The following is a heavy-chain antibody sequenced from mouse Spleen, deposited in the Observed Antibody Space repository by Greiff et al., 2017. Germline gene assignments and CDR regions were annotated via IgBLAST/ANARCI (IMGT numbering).Heavy chain of an antibody. CDR3: ARTGTVPFDY. D-gene: IGHD4-1*01. J-gene: IGHJ2*01. CDR1: GYAFSSYW. V-gene: IGHV1-80*01. Sequence: VKLMESGAELVKPGASVKISCKASGYAFSSYWMNWVKQRPGKGLEWIGQIYPGDGDTNYNGKFKGKATLTADKSSSTAYMQLSSLTSEDSAVYFCARTGTVPFDYWGQGTTLTVSS. CDR2: IYPGDGDT.